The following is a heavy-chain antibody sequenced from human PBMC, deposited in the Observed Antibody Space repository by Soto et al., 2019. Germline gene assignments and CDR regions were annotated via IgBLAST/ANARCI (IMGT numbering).Heavy chain of an antibody. J-gene: IGHJ4*02. CDR1: GFTFSIYW. CDR2: IKSDGSST. D-gene: IGHD2-2*01. V-gene: IGHV3-74*01. Sequence: EVQLVESGGGLVQPGGSLRLSCAASGFTFSIYWMYWVRQAPGKGLVWVSRIKSDGSSTTYAASVKGRFTISRDNAKNTLYLQMNSLRAEDTAVYYCAGGYAIDSWGQGTLVTVSS. CDR3: AGGYAIDS.